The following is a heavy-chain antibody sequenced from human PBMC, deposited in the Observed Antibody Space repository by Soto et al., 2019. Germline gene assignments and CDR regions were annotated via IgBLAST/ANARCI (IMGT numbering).Heavy chain of an antibody. CDR2: IYYSGST. CDR3: ARDLGGYYNYFDY. D-gene: IGHD3-3*01. CDR1: GGSISSSSYY. Sequence: PSETLSLTCTVSGGSISSSSYYWGWIRQPPGKGLEWIGSIYYSGSTYYNPSLKSRVTISVDTSKNQFSLKLSSVTAADTAVYYCARDLGGYYNYFDYWGQGTLVTVSS. V-gene: IGHV4-39*02. J-gene: IGHJ4*02.